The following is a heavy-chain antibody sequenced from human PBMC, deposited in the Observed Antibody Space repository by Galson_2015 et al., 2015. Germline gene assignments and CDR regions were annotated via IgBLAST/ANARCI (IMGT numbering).Heavy chain of an antibody. CDR1: GFTFSRFW. D-gene: IGHD4-17*01. CDR3: ARRDYGEPIDY. CDR2: IKRDGSEK. J-gene: IGHJ4*02. Sequence: SLRLSCAASGFTFSRFWMSWVRQAPGKGLEWVANIKRDGSEKYYVDSVKGRFTISRDNAKNSLYLQMNSRRAEDTAVYYCARRDYGEPIDYWGQGTLVTVSS. V-gene: IGHV3-7*01.